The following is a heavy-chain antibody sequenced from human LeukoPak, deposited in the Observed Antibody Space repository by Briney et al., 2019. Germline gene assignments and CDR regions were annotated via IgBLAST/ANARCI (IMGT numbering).Heavy chain of an antibody. V-gene: IGHV3-43*02. CDR2: ISGDGGST. Sequence: GGSLRLSCAASGFTFDDYAMLWLRQAPAKGLDWVSLISGDGGSTYYADSVKGRFTISRDNSKNSLYLQMNSLSTEDTALYYCAKVGGNYHDNSGYGTWGQGTLVTVSS. CDR1: GFTFDDYA. J-gene: IGHJ5*02. D-gene: IGHD3-22*01. CDR3: AKVGGNYHDNSGYGT.